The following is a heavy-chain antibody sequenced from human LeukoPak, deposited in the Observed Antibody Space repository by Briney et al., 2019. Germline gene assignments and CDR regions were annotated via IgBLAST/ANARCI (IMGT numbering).Heavy chain of an antibody. CDR3: AKDSNYYGSGDPDNWFDP. D-gene: IGHD3-10*01. CDR2: IYCSGGST. Sequence: GFLRLFLASSGFNLSRQALDWVRPASGEGPGLVPAIYCSGGSTYYADSVKGRFTISRDNSKNTLYLQMNSLRAEDTAVYYCAKDSNYYGSGDPDNWFDPWGQGTLVTVSS. V-gene: IGHV3-23*01. CDR1: GFNLSRQA. J-gene: IGHJ5*02.